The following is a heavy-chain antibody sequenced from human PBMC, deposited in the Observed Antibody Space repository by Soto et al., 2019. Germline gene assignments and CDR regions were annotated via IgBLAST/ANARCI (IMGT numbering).Heavy chain of an antibody. CDR2: INPNSGGT. Sequence: ASVKVSCKASGYTFTGYYMHWVRQAPGQGLEWMGWINPNSGGTNYAQKFQGWVTMTRDTSISTAYMELSRLRSDDTAVYYCAYWSPREGVSGGVRFDPWGQGTLVTVSS. CDR1: GYTFTGYY. V-gene: IGHV1-2*04. J-gene: IGHJ5*02. D-gene: IGHD3-16*01. CDR3: AYWSPREGVSGGVRFDP.